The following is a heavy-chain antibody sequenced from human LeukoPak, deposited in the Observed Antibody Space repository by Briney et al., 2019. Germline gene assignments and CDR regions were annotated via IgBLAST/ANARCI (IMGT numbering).Heavy chain of an antibody. CDR1: GGSISSYY. CDR3: ACSRLYYYDSSGYPDQTDY. J-gene: IGHJ4*02. CDR2: IKTSGST. D-gene: IGHD3-22*01. V-gene: IGHV4-4*07. Sequence: PSETLSLTCTVSGGSISSYYWSWIRQPAGKGLEWIGRIKTSGSTNYKPSLKSRVTTSVDTSKNQFSLKLSSVTAADTAVYYCACSRLYYYDSSGYPDQTDYWGQGTLVTVS.